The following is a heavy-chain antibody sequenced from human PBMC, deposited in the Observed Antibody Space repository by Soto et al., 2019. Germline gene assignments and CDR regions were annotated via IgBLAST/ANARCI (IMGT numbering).Heavy chain of an antibody. CDR3: AKVRYSIPMGYYYGMDV. Sequence: QAQLEQSGGEVKKPGSSVKVSCKASRVAFSKFIVTWVRQAPGLGLEWVGGIIPIFGTANYAQKFQGRVTITADESTSTSYIEVNNLRSKDTAVYYCAKVRYSIPMGYYYGMDVWGQGTTVTVSS. D-gene: IGHD1-26*01. J-gene: IGHJ6*02. V-gene: IGHV1-69*01. CDR2: IIPIFGTA. CDR1: RVAFSKFI.